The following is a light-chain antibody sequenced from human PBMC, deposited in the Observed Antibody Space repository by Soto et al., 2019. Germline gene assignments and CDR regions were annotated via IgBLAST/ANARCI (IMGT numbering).Light chain of an antibody. CDR3: VLYMGNGIRV. CDR2: SIN. Sequence: QTVVTQEPSFSVSPGGTVTLTCGLTSGSVSTSYYPSWYQQTPGQAPRTLIYSINTRSSGIPDRFSGSILGNKAALTITGAQEDDESDYYCVLYMGNGIRVFGGGTKLTVL. V-gene: IGLV8-61*01. J-gene: IGLJ3*02. CDR1: SGSVSTSYY.